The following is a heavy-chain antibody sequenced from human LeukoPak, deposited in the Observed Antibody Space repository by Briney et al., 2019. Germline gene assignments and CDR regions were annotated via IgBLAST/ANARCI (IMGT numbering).Heavy chain of an antibody. V-gene: IGHV4-34*01. CDR3: ARGEVAVAATDFDY. D-gene: IGHD6-19*01. J-gene: IGHJ4*02. Sequence: PSETLSLTCAVYGGSFSGYYWSWIRQPPGKGLEWIGEINHSGSTNYNPSLKSRVTISVDTSKNQFSLKLSSVTAADTAVYYCARGEVAVAATDFDYWGQRTLVTVSS. CDR1: GGSFSGYY. CDR2: INHSGST.